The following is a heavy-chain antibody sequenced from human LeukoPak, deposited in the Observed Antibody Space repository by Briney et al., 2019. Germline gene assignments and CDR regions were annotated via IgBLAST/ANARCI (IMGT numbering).Heavy chain of an antibody. CDR2: IYTSGST. Sequence: SQTLSLTCTVSGGSISSGSYYWSWIRQLAGKGLEWIGRIYTSGSTNYNPSLKSRVTISVDTSKNQFSLKLSSVTAADTAVYYCARDINYWGQGTLVTVSS. CDR3: ARDINY. CDR1: GGSISSGSYY. J-gene: IGHJ4*02. V-gene: IGHV4-61*02.